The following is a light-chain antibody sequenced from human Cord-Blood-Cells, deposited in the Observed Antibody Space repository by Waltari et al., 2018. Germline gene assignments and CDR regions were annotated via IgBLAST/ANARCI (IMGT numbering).Light chain of an antibody. CDR2: DVS. J-gene: IGLJ3*02. CDR1: SSDVGGYNY. Sequence: QSALTQPASVSGSPGQSITISCTGTSSDVGGYNYVSWYQQHPGKAPKLMIYDVSNPPSAVSNRFSGSKSGNTASLTISGLQAEDEADYYCSSYTSSSTRVFGGGTKLTVL. CDR3: SSYTSSSTRV. V-gene: IGLV2-14*01.